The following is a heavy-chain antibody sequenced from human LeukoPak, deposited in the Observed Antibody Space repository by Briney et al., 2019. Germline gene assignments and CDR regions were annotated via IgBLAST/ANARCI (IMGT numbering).Heavy chain of an antibody. D-gene: IGHD2-2*01. V-gene: IGHV1-2*02. J-gene: IGHJ4*02. Sequence: ASVKVSCKASGYTLTGYYMHWVRQAPGQGLEWMGWINPNSGGTNYAQKFQGRVTMTRDTSISTAYMELSRLRSDDTAVYYCAREGSYCSSTSCYHSPYDYWGQGTLVTVSS. CDR1: GYTLTGYY. CDR2: INPNSGGT. CDR3: AREGSYCSSTSCYHSPYDY.